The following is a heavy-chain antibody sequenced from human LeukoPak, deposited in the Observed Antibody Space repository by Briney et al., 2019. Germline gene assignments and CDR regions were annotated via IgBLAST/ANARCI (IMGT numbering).Heavy chain of an antibody. CDR3: ARVYSSGWYVGPNFDY. CDR1: GFTFSSYS. Sequence: GGPLRLSCAASGFTFSSYSMNWVRQAPGKGLEWVSSISSSSSYIYYADSVKGRFTISRDNAKNSLYLQMNSLRAEDTAVYYCARVYSSGWYVGPNFDYWGQGTLVTVSS. D-gene: IGHD6-19*01. CDR2: ISSSSSYI. V-gene: IGHV3-21*01. J-gene: IGHJ4*02.